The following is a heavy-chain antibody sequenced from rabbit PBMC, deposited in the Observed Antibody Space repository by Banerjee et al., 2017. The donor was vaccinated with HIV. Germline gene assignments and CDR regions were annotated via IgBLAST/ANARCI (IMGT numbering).Heavy chain of an antibody. D-gene: IGHD6-1*01. CDR2: ISTGGNA. Sequence: QEQLVESGGGLVQPGGSLKLSCKASGFSLNSYAMSWVRQAPGKGLEYIGWISTGGNAYYASWAKGRFTISKTSTTVDLKMTSLTAADTATYFCATGGTGYGYGFADLWGQGTLVTVS. CDR3: ATGGTGYGYGFADL. J-gene: IGHJ4*01. V-gene: IGHV1S36*01. CDR1: GFSLNSYA.